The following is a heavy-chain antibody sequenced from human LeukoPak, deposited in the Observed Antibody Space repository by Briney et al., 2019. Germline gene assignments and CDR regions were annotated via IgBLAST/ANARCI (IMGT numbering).Heavy chain of an antibody. D-gene: IGHD5-12*01. Sequence: SETLSLTCTVSGGSVSSGSYYWSWIRQPPGKGLEWIGYIYYSGSTNYNPSLKSRVTISVDTSKNQFSLKLSSVTAEDTAVYYCARGGGYSGYGTFDYWGQGTLVTVSS. CDR2: IYYSGST. CDR1: GGSVSSGSYY. V-gene: IGHV4-61*01. CDR3: ARGGGYSGYGTFDY. J-gene: IGHJ4*02.